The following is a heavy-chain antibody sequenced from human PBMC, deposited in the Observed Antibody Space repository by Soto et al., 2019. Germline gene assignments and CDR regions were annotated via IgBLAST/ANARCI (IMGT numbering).Heavy chain of an antibody. Sequence: GGSLRLSCSASGFTFSSYAMHWVRQAPGKGLEYVSAISSNGGGTYYADSVKGRFTISRDNSKNTLYLQMSILIAEDAAGYYCVKAHSGYDYVAFDIWGQGTMVTVSS. CDR2: ISSNGGGT. J-gene: IGHJ3*02. V-gene: IGHV3-64D*06. CDR1: GFTFSSYA. CDR3: VKAHSGYDYVAFDI. D-gene: IGHD5-12*01.